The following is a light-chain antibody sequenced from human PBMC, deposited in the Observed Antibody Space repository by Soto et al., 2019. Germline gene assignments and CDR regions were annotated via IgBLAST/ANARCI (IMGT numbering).Light chain of an antibody. V-gene: IGKV1-39*01. CDR2: AAS. Sequence: DIQMTQSPSSLSASVGDRVTITCRAGQHISTYLNWYQQKPGKAPKLLIYAASSLQSGVPSTFSGSGSGTDFTLTISSLQHEDFATYYFQQSYSTPRTFGQGTKVEIK. J-gene: IGKJ1*01. CDR3: QQSYSTPRT. CDR1: QHISTY.